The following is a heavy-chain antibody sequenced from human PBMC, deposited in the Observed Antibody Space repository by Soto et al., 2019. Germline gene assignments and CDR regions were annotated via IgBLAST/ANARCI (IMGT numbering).Heavy chain of an antibody. Sequence: GGSLRVSCAASGFTFSGYVMNWVRQAPGKGLEWVAVISYDGSNKYYADSVKGRFTISRDNAKYSLYLQMNSLRAEDTAVYYCARGLTGYSYGVDYWGQGTLVTVSS. CDR1: GFTFSGYV. CDR2: ISYDGSNK. D-gene: IGHD5-18*01. V-gene: IGHV3-30*03. J-gene: IGHJ4*02. CDR3: ARGLTGYSYGVDY.